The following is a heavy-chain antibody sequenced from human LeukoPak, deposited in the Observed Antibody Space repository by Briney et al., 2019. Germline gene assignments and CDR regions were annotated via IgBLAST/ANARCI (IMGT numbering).Heavy chain of an antibody. V-gene: IGHV3-33*01. CDR3: ARDDVGASHP. CDR1: GFTFSSYG. D-gene: IGHD1-26*01. Sequence: GRSLRLSCAASGFTFSSYGMHWVRQAPGKGLEWVAVIWYDGSNKYYADSVKGRFTIARDNSKNTLYLQMNSLRAEDTAVYYCARDDVGASHPWGQGTLVTVSS. CDR2: IWYDGSNK. J-gene: IGHJ5*02.